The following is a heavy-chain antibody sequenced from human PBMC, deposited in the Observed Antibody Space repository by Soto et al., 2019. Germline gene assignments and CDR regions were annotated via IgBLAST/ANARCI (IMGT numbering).Heavy chain of an antibody. V-gene: IGHV1-46*01. CDR3: ARERRSYYDSSGYYPFDY. D-gene: IGHD3-22*01. Sequence: GASVKVSCKASGDTFTDYYIHWVRQAPGQGLEWMGTVNPSGGHTTYAQHFLGRVTMTRDTSTSTLYMELTSLTSDDTAIYYCARERRSYYDSSGYYPFDYWGQGTLVTVSS. J-gene: IGHJ4*02. CDR1: GDTFTDYY. CDR2: VNPSGGHT.